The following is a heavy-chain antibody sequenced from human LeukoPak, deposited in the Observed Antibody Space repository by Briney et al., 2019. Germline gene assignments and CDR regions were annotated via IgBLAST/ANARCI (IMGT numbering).Heavy chain of an antibody. V-gene: IGHV1-2*02. CDR1: GYTFTDYY. CDR2: INPNSGGT. CDR3: ARGTVVIDDY. Sequence: ASVKVSCKASGYTFTDYYMHWVRQAPGQGLEWMGWINPNSGGTNYAQKFQGRATMTRDTSISTVSMELSRLRSDDTAVYYCARGTVVIDDYWVQGTLVIVSS. J-gene: IGHJ4*02. D-gene: IGHD2-21*01.